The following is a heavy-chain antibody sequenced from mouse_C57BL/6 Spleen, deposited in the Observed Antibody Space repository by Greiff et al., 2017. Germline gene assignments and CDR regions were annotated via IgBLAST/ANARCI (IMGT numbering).Heavy chain of an antibody. CDR2: ISYDGSN. CDR1: GYSITSGYY. J-gene: IGHJ4*01. Sequence: DVQLQESGPGLVKPSQSLSLTCSVTGYSITSGYYWNWIRQFPGNKLEWMGYISYDGSNNYNPSLKNRISITRDTSKNQFFLKLNSVTTEDTATYYCAKVKDGYFSMDYWGQGTSVTVSS. CDR3: AKVKDGYFSMDY. D-gene: IGHD2-3*01. V-gene: IGHV3-6*01.